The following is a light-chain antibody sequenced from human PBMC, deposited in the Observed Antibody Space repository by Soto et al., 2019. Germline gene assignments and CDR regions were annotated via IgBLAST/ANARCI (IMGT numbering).Light chain of an antibody. Sequence: QSALTQPASVSGSPGQSITISCTGTSSDVGGYNYVFWYQQQPGKAPKLIIYEVSNRPSGVSNRFSGSKSGNTASLTISGLQAEDEPDYYCSSYTTNSTLVFGGGTKLTVL. CDR1: SSDVGGYNY. V-gene: IGLV2-14*01. CDR3: SSYTTNSTLV. CDR2: EVS. J-gene: IGLJ3*02.